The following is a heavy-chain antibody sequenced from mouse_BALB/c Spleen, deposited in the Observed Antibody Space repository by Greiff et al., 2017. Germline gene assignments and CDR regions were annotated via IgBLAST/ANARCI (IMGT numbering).Heavy chain of an antibody. CDR3: ASICYGPYYYAMDY. CDR1: GFTFSDYY. V-gene: IGHV5-4*02. CDR2: ISDGGSYT. J-gene: IGHJ4*01. Sequence: EVQVVESGGGLVKPGGSLKLSCAASGFTFSDYYMSWVRQTPEKRLEWVATISDGGSYTYYPDSVKGRFTISRDNAKNNLYLQMSSLKSEDTAMYYCASICYGPYYYAMDYWGQGTSVTVSA. D-gene: IGHD1-1*01.